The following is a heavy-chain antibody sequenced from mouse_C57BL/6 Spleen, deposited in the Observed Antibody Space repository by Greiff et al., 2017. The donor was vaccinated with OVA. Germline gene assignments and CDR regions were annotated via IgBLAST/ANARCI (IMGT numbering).Heavy chain of an antibody. Sequence: EVKLEESGTVLARPGASVKMSCKTSGYTFTSYWMHWVKQRPGQGLEWIGAIYPGNSDTSYNQKFKGKAKLTAVTSASTAYMELSSLTNEDSAVYYCTRAVDYYGSSFYAMDYWGQGTSVTVSS. CDR3: TRAVDYYGSSFYAMDY. CDR1: GYTFTSYW. D-gene: IGHD1-1*01. V-gene: IGHV1-5*01. CDR2: IYPGNSDT. J-gene: IGHJ4*01.